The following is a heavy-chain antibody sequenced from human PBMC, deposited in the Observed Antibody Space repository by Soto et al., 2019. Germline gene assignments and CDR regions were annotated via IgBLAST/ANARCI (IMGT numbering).Heavy chain of an antibody. V-gene: IGHV5-51*03. Sequence: EVYLAQSGAEVKKPGESLKISCKGSGYNFNRYWIGWVRQMPGKGLEWMGVIYPGDSDTRYSPSLQGQGTISADKSRSAAYLQWSSLQASDTATYYCARSLVNGTYEAFDIWGQGTMVTVSS. CDR2: IYPGDSDT. CDR3: ARSLVNGTYEAFDI. J-gene: IGHJ3*02. CDR1: GYNFNRYW. D-gene: IGHD6-13*01.